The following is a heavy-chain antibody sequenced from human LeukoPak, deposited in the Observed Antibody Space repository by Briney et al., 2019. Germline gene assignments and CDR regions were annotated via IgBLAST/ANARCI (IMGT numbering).Heavy chain of an antibody. J-gene: IGHJ4*02. V-gene: IGHV1-2*02. CDR1: GGTFSSYA. Sequence: ASVKVSCKASGGTFSSYAISWVRPAPGQGLGWMGWINPNSGGTNYAQKFQGRVTMTGDTSISTAYMDLSSLRSDDTAVYYCARGGGTEWLLVPFEYWGQGTLVTVSS. D-gene: IGHD3-22*01. CDR3: ARGGGTEWLLVPFEY. CDR2: INPNSGGT.